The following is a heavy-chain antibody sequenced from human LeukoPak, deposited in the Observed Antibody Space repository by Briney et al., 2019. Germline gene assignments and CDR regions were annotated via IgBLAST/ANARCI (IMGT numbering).Heavy chain of an antibody. D-gene: IGHD1-26*01. J-gene: IGHJ4*02. V-gene: IGHV4-38-2*02. CDR2: IYHSGST. Sequence: SETLSLTCTVSGYSISSGYYWGWIRQPPGKGLEWIGSIYHSGSTYYNPSLKRRVTISVDTSKNQCSLKLSSVTAAGTAVYYCARVAPPGAGYFDYWGQGTLVTVSS. CDR3: ARVAPPGAGYFDY. CDR1: GYSISSGYY.